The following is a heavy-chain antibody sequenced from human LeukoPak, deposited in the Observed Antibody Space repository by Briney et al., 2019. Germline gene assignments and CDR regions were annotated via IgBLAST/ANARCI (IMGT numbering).Heavy chain of an antibody. CDR3: ARHAPIKTTVTTSHAFDI. J-gene: IGHJ3*02. D-gene: IGHD4-17*01. CDR1: GGSIRSSSYY. Sequence: SETLSLTCTVSGGSIRSSSYYWGWIRQPPGKGLEWIGSIYYSGNTYYYPPLKSRVTISVDTSKNQSSLRLSSVTAADTAVYYCARHAPIKTTVTTSHAFDIWGQGTTVTVSS. CDR2: IYYSGNT. V-gene: IGHV4-39*01.